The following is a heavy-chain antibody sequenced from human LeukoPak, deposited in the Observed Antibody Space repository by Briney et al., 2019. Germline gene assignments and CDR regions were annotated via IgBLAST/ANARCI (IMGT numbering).Heavy chain of an antibody. D-gene: IGHD3-22*01. CDR2: ISGSGGST. CDR3: AKADSSGYIFDY. CDR1: GFTFSSYA. Sequence: GGSLRLSCAAFGFTFSSYAMSWVRQAPGKGLEWVSAISGSGGSTYYADSVKGRSTISRDNSKNTLYLQMNSLRAEDTAVYYCAKADSSGYIFDYWGQGTLVTVSS. J-gene: IGHJ4*02. V-gene: IGHV3-23*01.